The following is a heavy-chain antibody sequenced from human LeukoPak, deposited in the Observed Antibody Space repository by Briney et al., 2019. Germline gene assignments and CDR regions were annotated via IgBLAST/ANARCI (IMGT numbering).Heavy chain of an antibody. V-gene: IGHV4-59*08. CDR1: GGSISNKY. Sequence: SETLSLTCTVSGGSISNKYWSWIRQPPGKGLEWIGYIYYSGSTNYNPSLKSRVTILVDTSKNQFSLRLTSVTAADTAVYYCARQIQYFYDSSGYYCDWGQGTLVTVSS. D-gene: IGHD3-22*01. CDR2: IYYSGST. J-gene: IGHJ4*02. CDR3: ARQIQYFYDSSGYYCD.